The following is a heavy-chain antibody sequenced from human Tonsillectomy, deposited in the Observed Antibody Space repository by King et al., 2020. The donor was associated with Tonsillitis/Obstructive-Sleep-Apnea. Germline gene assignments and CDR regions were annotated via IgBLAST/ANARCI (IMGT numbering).Heavy chain of an antibody. CDR1: GYTFTGYY. CDR3: ARGVGYSDSSGPNKHNNYYYYMDV. Sequence: QWQLVQSGAEVKKPGASVKVSCKASGYTFTGYYMHWVRQAPGQGLEWMGWINPNSGGTNYAQKFQGWVTMTRDTSISTAYMELRRLRSNDTAVYYCARGVGYSDSSGPNKHNNYYYYMDVWGKGTTVTVSS. CDR2: INPNSGGT. V-gene: IGHV1-2*04. J-gene: IGHJ6*03. D-gene: IGHD3-22*01.